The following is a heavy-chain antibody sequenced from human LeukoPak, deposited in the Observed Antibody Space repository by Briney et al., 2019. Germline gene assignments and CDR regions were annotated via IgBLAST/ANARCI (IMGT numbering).Heavy chain of an antibody. Sequence: PSETLSLTCTVSGGSISSYYWSWIRQPPGRGLEWIGYIYYSRGTNYNPSLKSRVSISVDTSKNQFSLKLSSVTAADTAVYFCARSGPRATTLFDYWGQGTLVTVSS. J-gene: IGHJ4*02. CDR2: IYYSRGT. CDR1: GGSISSYY. CDR3: ARSGPRATTLFDY. D-gene: IGHD4-17*01. V-gene: IGHV4-59*01.